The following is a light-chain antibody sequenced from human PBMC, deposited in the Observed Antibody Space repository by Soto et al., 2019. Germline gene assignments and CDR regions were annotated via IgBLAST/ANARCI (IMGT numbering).Light chain of an antibody. CDR2: AAS. CDR1: QSISSY. V-gene: IGKV1-39*01. J-gene: IGKJ2*01. Sequence: DIQMTKSPSSLSASVGDRVTITCRASQSISSYLNWYQQKPGKAPKLLIYAASSLQSGVPSRFSGSGSGTDFNLTISSLQPEDFATYYCQQSYRTPPYTFGQGTKLEIK. CDR3: QQSYRTPPYT.